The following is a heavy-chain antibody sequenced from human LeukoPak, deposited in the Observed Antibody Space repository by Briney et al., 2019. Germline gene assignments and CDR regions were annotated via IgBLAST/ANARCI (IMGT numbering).Heavy chain of an antibody. CDR2: TNPNSGNT. V-gene: IGHV1-8*01. CDR1: GYTFTSYD. D-gene: IGHD6-13*01. CDR3: ARGLGIAAAVDY. Sequence: ASVKVSCKASGYTFTSYDINWVRQATGQGLEWMGWTNPNSGNTDYAQKFQGRVTMTRNTSISTAYMELSSVRSEDTAVYYCARGLGIAAAVDYWGQGTLVTVSS. J-gene: IGHJ4*02.